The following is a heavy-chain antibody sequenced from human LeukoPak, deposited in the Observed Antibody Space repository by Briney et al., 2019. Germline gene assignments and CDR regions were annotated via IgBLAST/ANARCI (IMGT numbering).Heavy chain of an antibody. CDR3: AREDRDFWSGYSYYYYMDV. Sequence: PSETLSLTCTVSSGSISNYYWSWIRQPAGKGLEWIGRIYTSGSTNYNPSLKSRVTMSVDTSKNQFSLKLSSVTAADTAVYYCAREDRDFWSGYSYYYYMDVWGKGTTVTVSS. V-gene: IGHV4-4*07. CDR1: SGSISNYY. CDR2: IYTSGST. J-gene: IGHJ6*03. D-gene: IGHD3-3*01.